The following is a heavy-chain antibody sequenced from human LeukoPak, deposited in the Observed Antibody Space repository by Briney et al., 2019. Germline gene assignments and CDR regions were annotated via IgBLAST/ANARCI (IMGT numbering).Heavy chain of an antibody. CDR3: ARGVSTWYRIDY. CDR2: LSYDGSIK. Sequence: GGSLRLSCVASGFPFSSYSFHWVRQAPGKGLEWVALLSYDGSIKHYADSVKGRFTLSRDNSKSSVYLQMDSLKADDAAVYYCARGVSTWYRIDYWGQGTLVTVSS. V-gene: IGHV3-30*01. J-gene: IGHJ4*02. CDR1: GFPFSSYS. D-gene: IGHD6-13*01.